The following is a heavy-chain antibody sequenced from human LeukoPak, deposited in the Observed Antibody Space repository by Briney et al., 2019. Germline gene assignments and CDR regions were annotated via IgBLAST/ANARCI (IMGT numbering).Heavy chain of an antibody. V-gene: IGHV3-23*01. CDR1: GFTFSSYA. CDR3: AKADRIYGDYTNFDY. J-gene: IGHJ4*02. Sequence: GGSLRLSCAASGFTFSSYAMSWVRQAPGKGLEWVSAISGSGGSKHYADSVKGRFTISRDNSKNTLYLQMNSLRAEDTAVYYCAKADRIYGDYTNFDYWGQGTLVTVSS. D-gene: IGHD4-17*01. CDR2: ISGSGGSK.